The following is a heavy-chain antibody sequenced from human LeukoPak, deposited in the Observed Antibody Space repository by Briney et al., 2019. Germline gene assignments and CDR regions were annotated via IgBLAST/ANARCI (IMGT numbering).Heavy chain of an antibody. J-gene: IGHJ6*02. V-gene: IGHV3-66*01. D-gene: IGHD6-19*01. CDR3: ARDHTRVYSSGWYRHSGMDV. Sequence: GGSLRLSCAASGFTVNSNYMSWVRQAPGKGLEWVSVIYSGGSTYYADSVKGRFTISRDNSKNTLYLQMNSLRAEDTAVYYCARDHTRVYSSGWYRHSGMDVWGQGTTVTVSS. CDR2: IYSGGST. CDR1: GFTVNSNY.